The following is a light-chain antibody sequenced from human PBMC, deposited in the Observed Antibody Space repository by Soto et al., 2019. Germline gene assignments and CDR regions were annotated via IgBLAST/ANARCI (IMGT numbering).Light chain of an antibody. Sequence: EIVLTQSPATLSLSPGERATLSCSASQSVSSYLAWYQQKPGQAPRLLLYDASNRATGIPARFSGSGSGTDFTLTISSLEPEDFAIYYCQQRSNWPPVTFGGGTKVEIK. V-gene: IGKV3-11*01. CDR2: DAS. J-gene: IGKJ4*01. CDR3: QQRSNWPPVT. CDR1: QSVSSY.